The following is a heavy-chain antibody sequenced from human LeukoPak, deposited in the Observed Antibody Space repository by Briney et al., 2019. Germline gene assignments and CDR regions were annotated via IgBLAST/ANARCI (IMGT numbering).Heavy chain of an antibody. CDR2: ISSRSRYI. J-gene: IGHJ4*02. D-gene: IGHD2-2*01. Sequence: GGSLRLSCAASGFTFSRYSMNWVRQAPGKGLGWVSSISSRSRYIQYGDYVKGRFTISRDKAKKSLYMQMNSLRAEDTAVYYCATTHCSSTSCWNGDFDYWGQGTLVTVSS. CDR1: GFTFSRYS. V-gene: IGHV3-21*01. CDR3: ATTHCSSTSCWNGDFDY.